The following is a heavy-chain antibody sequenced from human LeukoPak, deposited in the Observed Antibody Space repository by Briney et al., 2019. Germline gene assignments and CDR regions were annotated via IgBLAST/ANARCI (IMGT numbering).Heavy chain of an antibody. J-gene: IGHJ4*02. V-gene: IGHV3-30*02. D-gene: IGHD1-1*01. CDR3: AKFSGTIETIDY. Sequence: GGSLRLSCAASGFPFSSYAMHWVRQAPGKGLEWVAFIRYDGSNKYYADSVKGRFTTSRDNSKNTLYLQMNSLRAEDTAVYYCAKFSGTIETIDYWGQGTLVTVSS. CDR2: IRYDGSNK. CDR1: GFPFSSYA.